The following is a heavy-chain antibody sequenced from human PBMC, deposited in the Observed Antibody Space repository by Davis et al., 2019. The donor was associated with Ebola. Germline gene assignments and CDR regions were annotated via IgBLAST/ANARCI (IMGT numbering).Heavy chain of an antibody. V-gene: IGHV3-48*02. D-gene: IGHD3-10*01. J-gene: IGHJ6*02. CDR1: GFTFSTYT. CDR3: ARDRGINYGVDV. CDR2: INGSGRTI. Sequence: GESLKISCAASGFTFSTYTMNWVRQAPGKGLEWLSYINGSGRTIFYADSVRGRITISRDNAKNSLYLQMNSLRDEDTAVYYCARDRGINYGVDVWGQGTTVTVS.